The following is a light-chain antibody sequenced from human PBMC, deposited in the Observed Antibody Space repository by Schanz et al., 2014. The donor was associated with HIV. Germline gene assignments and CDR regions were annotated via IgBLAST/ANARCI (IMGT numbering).Light chain of an antibody. Sequence: EIVLTQSPGTLSLSPGERATLSCRASQSVSGSYLAWYQQKPGQAPRLLIYGASKRATGIPDRFSGSGSGTDFTLTISRLEPEDFAVYYCQQYGSSRLTFGGGTKVEI. V-gene: IGKV3-20*01. CDR3: QQYGSSRLT. CDR1: QSVSGSY. CDR2: GAS. J-gene: IGKJ4*01.